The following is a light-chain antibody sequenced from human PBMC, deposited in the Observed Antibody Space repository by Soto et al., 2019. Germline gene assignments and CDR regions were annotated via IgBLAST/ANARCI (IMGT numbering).Light chain of an antibody. CDR2: GAF. CDR1: QSISTSS. Sequence: LTQSPSFLSASVGDRVTITCRASQSISTSSLAWYRQKPGQAPRLLIYGAFNRATGIPDRFSGGGSGTDFTLTITRLEPEDFAVYYCQYYGNSPLTFGQGTKVDIK. V-gene: IGKV3-20*01. J-gene: IGKJ1*01. CDR3: QYYGNSPLT.